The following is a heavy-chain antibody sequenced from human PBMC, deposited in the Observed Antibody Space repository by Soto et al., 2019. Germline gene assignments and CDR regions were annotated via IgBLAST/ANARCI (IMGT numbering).Heavy chain of an antibody. Sequence: GGSLRLSCAASGFTFSRQSMSWFRQAPGKGLEWVSSISSGSSYINYADSVKGRFTISRDNAKNSLYLQMNSLKTEDTAVYYCTTRGGSYRPAWDYYYYGMDVWGQGTTVTVSS. J-gene: IGHJ6*02. CDR3: TTRGGSYRPAWDYYYYGMDV. CDR2: ISSGSSYI. D-gene: IGHD1-26*01. V-gene: IGHV3-21*03. CDR1: GFTFSRQS.